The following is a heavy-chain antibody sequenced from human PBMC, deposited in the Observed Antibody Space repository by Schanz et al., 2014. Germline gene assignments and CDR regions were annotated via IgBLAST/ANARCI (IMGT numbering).Heavy chain of an antibody. D-gene: IGHD5-12*01. V-gene: IGHV3-53*01. CDR2: MYINSGST. Sequence: EVQLVESGGGLIQPGGSLRLSCAVSGFTVNTNYMSWVRQAPGKGLEWISSMYINSGSTQYADSVKGRFIISRDNSKNMVFLQMNSLRVEDTAIYYCARDEGKDGYNLAFDVWGQGTLVTVSS. CDR3: ARDEGKDGYNLAFDV. CDR1: GFTVNTNY. J-gene: IGHJ3*01.